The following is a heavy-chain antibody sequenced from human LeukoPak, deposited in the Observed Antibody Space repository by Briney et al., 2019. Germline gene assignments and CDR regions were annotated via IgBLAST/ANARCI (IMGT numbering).Heavy chain of an antibody. Sequence: SETLSLTCNVSGGSISSSSYYWGWIRQPPGKGLEWIGSFYYSGSTDYNPSLKSRVTTSVDTSKNRFSLNLSSVTAADTAVYYCARATGDIHFDFWGRGTLVTVSS. CDR3: ARATGDIHFDF. CDR1: GGSISSSSYY. CDR2: FYYSGST. D-gene: IGHD1-14*01. J-gene: IGHJ4*02. V-gene: IGHV4-39*07.